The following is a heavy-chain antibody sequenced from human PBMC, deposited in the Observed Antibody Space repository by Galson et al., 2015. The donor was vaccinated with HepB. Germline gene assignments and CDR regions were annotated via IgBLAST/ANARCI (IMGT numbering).Heavy chain of an antibody. CDR1: GFTVSSNY. D-gene: IGHD6-13*01. CDR3: ARDLLSSSSWYGLGYFDL. V-gene: IGHV3-66*01. CDR2: IYSSGST. Sequence: SLRLSCAASGFTVSSNYMSWVRQAPGKGLEWVSAIYSSGSTYYADSVKGRFTISRDNSKNTLYVQMNSLRAEDTAVYYCARDLLSSSSWYGLGYFDLWGRGTLVTVSS. J-gene: IGHJ2*01.